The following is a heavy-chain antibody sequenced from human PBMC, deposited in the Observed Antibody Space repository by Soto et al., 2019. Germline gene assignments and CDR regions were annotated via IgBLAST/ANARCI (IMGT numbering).Heavy chain of an antibody. V-gene: IGHV3-23*01. J-gene: IGHJ3*02. D-gene: IGHD6-19*01. Sequence: EVQLLESGGGLVQPGGSLRLSCAASGFTFSSYAMSWVRQAPGKGLEWVSAISGSGGSTYYADSVKGRFTISRDNSKNTLYLQMNRLRAEETAVYYGAKAGLVLLAFDIWGQGTMVTVSS. CDR2: ISGSGGST. CDR3: AKAGLVLLAFDI. CDR1: GFTFSSYA.